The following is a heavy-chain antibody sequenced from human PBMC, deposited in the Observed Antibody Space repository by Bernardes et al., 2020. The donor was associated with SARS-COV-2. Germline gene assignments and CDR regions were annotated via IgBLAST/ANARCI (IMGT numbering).Heavy chain of an antibody. CDR3: ARAGGSYTYYYYGMDV. Sequence: ASVKVSCKASGFTFTGYYIHWVRQAPGQGLEWMGWINPKNGGTNSAQKFQGRVTMTRDTSITTVYMELSRLRSDDTAVYYCARAGGSYTYYYYGMDVWGQGTTVTVSS. D-gene: IGHD1-26*01. V-gene: IGHV1-2*02. CDR2: INPKNGGT. CDR1: GFTFTGYY. J-gene: IGHJ6*02.